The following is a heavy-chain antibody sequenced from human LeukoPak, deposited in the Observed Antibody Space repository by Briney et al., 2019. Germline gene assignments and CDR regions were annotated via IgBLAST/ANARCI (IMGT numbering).Heavy chain of an antibody. Sequence: PGGSLRLSCAASGFTFSSYGMHWVRQAPGKGLEWVAVIWYDGSNTYYADSVKGRFTISRDNSKNTLYPQMSSLRAEDTAVYYCAKEKSGSYFDYWGEGTLVTVSS. D-gene: IGHD5-12*01. CDR2: IWYDGSNT. CDR3: AKEKSGSYFDY. CDR1: GFTFSSYG. V-gene: IGHV3-33*06. J-gene: IGHJ4*02.